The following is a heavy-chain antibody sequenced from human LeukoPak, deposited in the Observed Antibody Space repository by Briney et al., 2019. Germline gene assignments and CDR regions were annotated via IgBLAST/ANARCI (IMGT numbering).Heavy chain of an antibody. CDR3: ARHSTYYDILTGYWSTGNDY. D-gene: IGHD3-9*01. CDR1: GGSFSGYY. V-gene: IGHV4-34*01. Sequence: SETLSLTCAVYGGSFSGYYWSWIRQPPGKGLEWIGEINHSGSTNYNPSLKSRVTISVDTSKNQFSLKLSSVTAADTAVYYCARHSTYYDILTGYWSTGNDYWGQGTLVTVPS. CDR2: INHSGST. J-gene: IGHJ4*02.